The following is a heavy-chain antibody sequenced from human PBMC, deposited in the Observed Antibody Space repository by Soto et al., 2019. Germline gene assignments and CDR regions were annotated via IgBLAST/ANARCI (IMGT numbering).Heavy chain of an antibody. CDR3: ARVTLSYGDSQYYYYGMDV. V-gene: IGHV4-59*01. J-gene: IGHJ6*02. CDR1: GGSISSYY. CDR2: IYYSGST. D-gene: IGHD4-17*01. Sequence: PSETLSLTCTVSGGSISSYYWSWIRQPPGKGLEWIGYIYYSGSTNYNPSLKSRVTISVDTSKNQFSLKLSSVTAADTAVYYCARVTLSYGDSQYYYYGMDVWGQGTTVTVSS.